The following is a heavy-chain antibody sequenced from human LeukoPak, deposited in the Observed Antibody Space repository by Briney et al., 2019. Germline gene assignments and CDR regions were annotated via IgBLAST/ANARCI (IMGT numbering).Heavy chain of an antibody. D-gene: IGHD3-10*01. CDR1: GFPFSSYS. V-gene: IGHV3-48*02. J-gene: IGHJ4*02. CDR2: ITSSSSTI. Sequence: GSLRLSFAASGFPFSSYSMNWVRPAPGKGLEWISFITSSSSTIYYADSVKGRFTISRDNAKNSLYLQMNSLRDEDTAVYYCARDSYGSGKTRLDYWGQGTLVTVSS. CDR3: ARDSYGSGKTRLDY.